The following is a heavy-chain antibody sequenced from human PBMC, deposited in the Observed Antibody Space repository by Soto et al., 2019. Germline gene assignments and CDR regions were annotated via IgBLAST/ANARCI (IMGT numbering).Heavy chain of an antibody. CDR3: ARDTIAAAGNPLQDWFDP. D-gene: IGHD6-13*01. Sequence: GGSLRLSCAASGFTFSSYSMNWVRQAPGKGLEWVSSISSSSSYIYYADSVKGRFTISRDNAKNSLYLQMNSPRAEDTAVYYCARDTIAAAGNPLQDWFDPWGQGSLVTVSS. CDR1: GFTFSSYS. J-gene: IGHJ5*02. CDR2: ISSSSSYI. V-gene: IGHV3-21*01.